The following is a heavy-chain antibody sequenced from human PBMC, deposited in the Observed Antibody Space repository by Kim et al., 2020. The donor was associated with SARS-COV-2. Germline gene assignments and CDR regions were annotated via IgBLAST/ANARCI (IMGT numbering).Heavy chain of an antibody. V-gene: IGHV4-34*01. Sequence: SETLSLTCAVYGGSFSGYYWSWIRQPPGKGLEWIGEINHSGSTNYNPSLKSRVTISVDTSKNQFSLKLSSVTAADTAVYYCARGTTVDYWGQGTLVTVSS. CDR1: GGSFSGYY. J-gene: IGHJ4*02. D-gene: IGHD4-17*01. CDR2: INHSGST. CDR3: ARGTTVDY.